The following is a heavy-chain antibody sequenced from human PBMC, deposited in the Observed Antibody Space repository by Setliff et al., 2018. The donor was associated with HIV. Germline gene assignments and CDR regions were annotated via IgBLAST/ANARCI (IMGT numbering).Heavy chain of an antibody. D-gene: IGHD1-1*01. CDR2: INPNSGDT. CDR3: ARAKATRQARPTNCFDP. J-gene: IGHJ5*02. V-gene: IGHV1-2*06. Sequence: ASVKVSCKASGYTFTGYYMHWVRQAPGQGLEWMGRINPNSGDTNYAQRFQGRVTVTRDTSISTAYMELTRLRFEDTAVYYCARAKATRQARPTNCFDPWGQGTLVTVSS. CDR1: GYTFTGYY.